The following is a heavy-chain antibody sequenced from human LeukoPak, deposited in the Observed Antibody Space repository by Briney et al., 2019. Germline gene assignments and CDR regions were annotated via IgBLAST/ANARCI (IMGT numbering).Heavy chain of an antibody. D-gene: IGHD3-3*01. CDR3: AKTNYDFWSGRVAFDI. Sequence: GGSLRLSCAASGFTFSSYWMHWVRQAPGKGLVWVSRINTDGSSTSYADSVKGRFTISRDNAKNTLYLQMNSLRAEDTAVYYCAKTNYDFWSGRVAFDIWGQGTMVTVSS. CDR1: GFTFSSYW. V-gene: IGHV3-74*01. J-gene: IGHJ3*02. CDR2: INTDGSST.